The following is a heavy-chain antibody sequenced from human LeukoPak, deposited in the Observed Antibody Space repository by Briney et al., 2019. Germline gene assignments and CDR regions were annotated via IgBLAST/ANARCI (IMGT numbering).Heavy chain of an antibody. CDR3: ARHVVGYNYGYSFDY. D-gene: IGHD5-18*01. Sequence: SETLSLTCTVSGGSISSYYWSWIRQPPGKGLEWIGYIYYSGSTNYNPSLKSRVTISVDTSKNQFSLKLSSVTAADTAVYYCARHVVGYNYGYSFDYWGQGTLVTVSS. V-gene: IGHV4-59*08. CDR1: GGSISSYY. CDR2: IYYSGST. J-gene: IGHJ4*02.